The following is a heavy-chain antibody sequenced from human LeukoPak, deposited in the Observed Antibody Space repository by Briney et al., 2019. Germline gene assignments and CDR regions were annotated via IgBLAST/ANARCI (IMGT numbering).Heavy chain of an antibody. CDR3: ARLAYCSGASCTRIDY. CDR1: GGSISNYY. CDR2: IHDSGST. J-gene: IGHJ4*02. Sequence: SETLSLTCTVSGGSISNYYWSWMRQPPGKGLEWIGYIHDSGSTKYNPSLKSRVTTSVDTSKKQFSLRLNSVTAADTAVYSCARLAYCSGASCTRIDYWGQGTLVTVSS. D-gene: IGHD2-15*01. V-gene: IGHV4-59*08.